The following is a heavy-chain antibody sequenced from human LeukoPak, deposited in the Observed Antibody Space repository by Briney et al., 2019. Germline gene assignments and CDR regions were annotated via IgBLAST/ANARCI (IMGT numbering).Heavy chain of an antibody. D-gene: IGHD2-21*01. CDR3: AKDQSQLAYCGGDCYLGYFDY. J-gene: IGHJ4*02. CDR2: IXGSGXST. Sequence: GFTFSXXXXSXVRQXPGKGLEXVXAIXGSGXSTYYADSVKGRFTISRDNSKNTLYLQMNSLRAEDTAVYYCAKDQSQLAYCGGDCYLGYFDYWGQGTLVTVSS. V-gene: IGHV3-23*01. CDR1: GFTFSXXX.